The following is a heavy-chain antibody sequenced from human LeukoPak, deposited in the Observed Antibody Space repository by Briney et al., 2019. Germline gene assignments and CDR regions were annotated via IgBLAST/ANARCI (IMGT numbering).Heavy chain of an antibody. Sequence: PGGSLRLSCAASGFTFSSYAMHWVRQAPGKGLEWVAVISYDGSNKYYADSVKGRFTISRDNAKNSLYLQMNSLRAEDTAVYYCARAAVVVAATDYYYYMDVWGKGTTVTVSS. CDR3: ARAAVVVAATDYYYYMDV. CDR2: ISYDGSNK. D-gene: IGHD2-15*01. CDR1: GFTFSSYA. J-gene: IGHJ6*03. V-gene: IGHV3-30*04.